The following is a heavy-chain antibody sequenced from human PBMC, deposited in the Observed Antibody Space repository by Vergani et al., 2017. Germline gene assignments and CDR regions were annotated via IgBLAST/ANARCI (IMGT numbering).Heavy chain of an antibody. CDR3: ARHKEQLVPGNYYYYYYMDV. V-gene: IGHV4-39*01. J-gene: IGHJ6*03. Sequence: QLQPEESDPGLVKPSETLSLTCTVSGGSIRSTLYYWGWIRQPPGKGLEWIGTIYYSGCTYYNPSLKSGVTISVDTSKNQFSLKQNSVTAADTAVYYCARHKEQLVPGNYYYYYYMDVWGKGTTVTVSS. CDR1: GGSIRSTLYY. D-gene: IGHD6-13*01. CDR2: IYYSGCT.